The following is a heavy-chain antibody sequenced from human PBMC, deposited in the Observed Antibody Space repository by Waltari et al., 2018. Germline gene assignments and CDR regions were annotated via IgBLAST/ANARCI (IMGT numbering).Heavy chain of an antibody. CDR3: AREVGGSSWSTTPRGDAFDI. CDR2: IYFAGST. V-gene: IGHV4-39*07. D-gene: IGHD6-13*01. J-gene: IGHJ3*02. CDR1: GDSIGSGYYY. Sequence: QLQLRESGPGLLKPSETLSLTCSVSGDSIGSGYYYWGWIRQAPGKGPEWIGSIYFAGSTDYNPSLKSRRTISVDTSKNQFALRRSSVTAADTAVYYCAREVGGSSWSTTPRGDAFDIWGQGTMVTVSS.